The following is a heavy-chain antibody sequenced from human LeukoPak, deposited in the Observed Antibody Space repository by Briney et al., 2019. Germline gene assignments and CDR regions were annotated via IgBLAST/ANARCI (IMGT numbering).Heavy chain of an antibody. Sequence: PSETLSLTCALYGGSFSGYYWSWIRQPPGKGLEWIGEINHSGSTNYNSSLKSRVTISVDTTKNQFSLKLSSVTAADTAVYYCARGDFWSGGYYYYYMDVWGKGTTVTVSS. CDR2: INHSGST. CDR1: GGSFSGYY. V-gene: IGHV4-34*01. D-gene: IGHD3-3*01. J-gene: IGHJ6*03. CDR3: ARGDFWSGGYYYYYMDV.